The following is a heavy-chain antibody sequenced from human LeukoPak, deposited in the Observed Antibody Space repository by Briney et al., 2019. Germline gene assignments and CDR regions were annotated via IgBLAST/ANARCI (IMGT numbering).Heavy chain of an antibody. V-gene: IGHV4-59*11. CDR2: IHYTGTT. CDR1: GGSINSHY. D-gene: IGHD3-10*01. CDR3: ARERYYGSGSHPDY. J-gene: IGHJ4*02. Sequence: PSETLSLTCIVSGGSINSHYWSWIRQTPGKGLEWIGDIHYTGTTNYDPSLKSRVTISLDTSQSQFSLKLSSVTAADTAFYYCARERYYGSGSHPDYWGQGTLVTVSS.